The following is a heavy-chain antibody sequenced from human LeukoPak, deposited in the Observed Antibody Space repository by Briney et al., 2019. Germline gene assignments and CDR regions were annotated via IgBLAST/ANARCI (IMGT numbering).Heavy chain of an antibody. CDR3: ARGALVVVAANYFGY. CDR1: GGSISSYY. J-gene: IGHJ4*02. D-gene: IGHD2-15*01. V-gene: IGHV4-59*01. Sequence: PSETLSLTCTVSGGSISSYYWSWIRQPPGKGLEWIGYIYYSGSTNYNPSLKSRVTISVDTSKNQFSLKLSSVTAADTAVYYCARGALVVVAANYFGYWGQGTLVTVSS. CDR2: IYYSGST.